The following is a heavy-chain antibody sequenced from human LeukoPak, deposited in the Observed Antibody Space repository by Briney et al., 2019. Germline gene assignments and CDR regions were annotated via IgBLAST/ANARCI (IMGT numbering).Heavy chain of an antibody. CDR2: ISYDGSKE. D-gene: IGHD1-26*01. J-gene: IGHJ4*02. Sequence: TGGSLRLSCAASGFTFSSHGMQWVRQAPGKGLEWVALISYDGSKEYYADSVKGRFTLSRDNSKNTLHLQMNSLRAEDSALYYCARDVTGSYSFDYWGQGTLVTVSS. V-gene: IGHV3-30*03. CDR3: ARDVTGSYSFDY. CDR1: GFTFSSHG.